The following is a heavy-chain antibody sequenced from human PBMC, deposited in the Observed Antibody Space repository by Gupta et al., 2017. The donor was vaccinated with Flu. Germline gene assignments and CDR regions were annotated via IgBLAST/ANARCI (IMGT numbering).Heavy chain of an antibody. Sequence: FSDNYMSWIRQSPGKGLDWVSYISNSGSTIYYADSVMGRFTISRDNAKNSLFLQMNSLRAEDTAVYYCARSIRSYGYGLYYYGMDVWGQGTTVTVSS. CDR2: ISNSGSTI. CDR1: FSDNY. V-gene: IGHV3-11*01. CDR3: ARSIRSYGYGLYYYGMDV. J-gene: IGHJ6*02. D-gene: IGHD5-18*01.